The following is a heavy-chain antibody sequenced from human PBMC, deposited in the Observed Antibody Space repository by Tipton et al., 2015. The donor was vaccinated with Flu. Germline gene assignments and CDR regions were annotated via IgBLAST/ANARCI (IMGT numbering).Heavy chain of an antibody. D-gene: IGHD4-23*01. V-gene: IGHV4-4*07. CDR3: ATEYRGGGNRYYFDY. J-gene: IGHJ4*02. CDR2: ISNSGST. Sequence: TLSLTCTVSGGSISSHYWSWLRQPAGKGLEWIGRISNSGSTNYNVSLKSRVTISVDTSKNQFSLKLSSVTAADTAVYYCATEYRGGGNRYYFDYWGQGTLVTVSS. CDR1: GGSISSHY.